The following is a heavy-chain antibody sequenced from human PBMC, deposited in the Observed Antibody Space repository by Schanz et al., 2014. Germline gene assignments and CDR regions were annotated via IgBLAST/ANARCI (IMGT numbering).Heavy chain of an antibody. Sequence: EMQLVESGGCLVQRWGSLRLSCAASGFSVSNTYMNWVRQPPGKGLEWVSLIYGDGRTHYADSVKGRFIISRDTAKNTLSLQMNSLRTEDTAVYYCARDRPYGLGSVKWFDPWGQGTLVTVSS. CDR1: GFSVSNTY. J-gene: IGHJ5*02. CDR2: IYGDGRT. V-gene: IGHV3-66*01. CDR3: ARDRPYGLGSVKWFDP. D-gene: IGHD3-10*01.